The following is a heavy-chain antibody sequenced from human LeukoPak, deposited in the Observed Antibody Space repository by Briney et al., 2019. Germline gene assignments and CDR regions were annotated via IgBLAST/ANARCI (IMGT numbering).Heavy chain of an antibody. D-gene: IGHD3-3*01. CDR1: GGSISSYY. CDR2: IYYSGST. V-gene: IGHV4-59*12. J-gene: IGHJ4*02. CDR3: ARAPYLYDLRFLEWLTPTYFDY. Sequence: PSETLSLTCTVSGGSISSYYWSWIRQPPGKGLEWIGYIYYSGSTNYNPSLKSRVTISVDTSKNQFSLKLSSVTAADTAVYYCARAPYLYDLRFLEWLTPTYFDYWGQGTLVTVSS.